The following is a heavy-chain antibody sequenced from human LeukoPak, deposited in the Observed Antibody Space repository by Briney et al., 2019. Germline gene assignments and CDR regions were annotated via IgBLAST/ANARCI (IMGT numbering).Heavy chain of an antibody. Sequence: GGSLRLSCVASGFTFNIYAMGWVRQAPGKGLKWVSTIGGRDNGTYYVDSVKGRFTISRDSSKNTLYLQMNSLTAEDTAIYYCAKWEFRAQSAWGQGALVTVSS. CDR2: IGGRDNGT. CDR1: GFTFNIYA. J-gene: IGHJ5*02. CDR3: AKWEFRAQSA. D-gene: IGHD3-10*01. V-gene: IGHV3-23*01.